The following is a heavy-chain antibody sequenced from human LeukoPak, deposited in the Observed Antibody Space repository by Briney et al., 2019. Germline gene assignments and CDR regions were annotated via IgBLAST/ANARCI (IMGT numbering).Heavy chain of an antibody. J-gene: IGHJ4*02. D-gene: IGHD3-10*01. Sequence: PGRSLRLSCAASGFTFDDYAMHWFRQAPGKGLEWVSGISWNSGSIGYADSVKGRFTISRDNAKNSLYLQMNSLRAEDMALYYWAKGSGSYQPYEFDYWGQGTLVTVSS. CDR1: GFTFDDYA. V-gene: IGHV3-9*03. CDR3: AKGSGSYQPYEFDY. CDR2: ISWNSGSI.